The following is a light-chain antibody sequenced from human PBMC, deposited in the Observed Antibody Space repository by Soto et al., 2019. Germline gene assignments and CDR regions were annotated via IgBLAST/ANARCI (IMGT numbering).Light chain of an antibody. Sequence: EVVLTQSPATLSLSPGERATLSCRASQSVSNSLAWYQQRPGQAPRLLIYEASKRATGIPASFSGSGSGTDFTLTMNRLESEDFAVYYCQQRSTWPSTFGQGTNLEI. V-gene: IGKV3-11*01. CDR3: QQRSTWPST. J-gene: IGKJ2*01. CDR2: EAS. CDR1: QSVSNS.